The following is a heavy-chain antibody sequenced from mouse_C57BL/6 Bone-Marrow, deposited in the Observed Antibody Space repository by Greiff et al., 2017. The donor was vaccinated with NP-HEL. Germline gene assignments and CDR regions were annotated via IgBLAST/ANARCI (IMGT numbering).Heavy chain of an antibody. V-gene: IGHV5-17*01. J-gene: IGHJ1*03. Sequence: EVQVVESGGGLVKPGGSLKLSCAASGFTFSDYGMHLVRQAPEKGLEWVAYISSGSSTIYYADTVKGRFTISRDNAKNTLFLQMTSLRSEDTAMYYCARLRWYFDVWGTGTTVTVSS. D-gene: IGHD1-1*01. CDR2: ISSGSSTI. CDR1: GFTFSDYG. CDR3: ARLRWYFDV.